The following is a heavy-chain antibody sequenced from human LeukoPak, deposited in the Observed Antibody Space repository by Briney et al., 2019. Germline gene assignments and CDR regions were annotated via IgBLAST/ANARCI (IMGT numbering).Heavy chain of an antibody. Sequence: SETLSLTCAVSGGSISNYYWSWIRQPAGQGLEWIGRMYSSGSSNYNPSPKTRVTISVDTSKNQFSLKLSSVTAADTAVYYCARGGARIVVVPSDAWFDPWGQGTLVTVSS. CDR3: ARGGARIVVVPSDAWFDP. J-gene: IGHJ5*02. V-gene: IGHV4-4*07. CDR2: MYSSGSS. D-gene: IGHD2-2*01. CDR1: GGSISNYY.